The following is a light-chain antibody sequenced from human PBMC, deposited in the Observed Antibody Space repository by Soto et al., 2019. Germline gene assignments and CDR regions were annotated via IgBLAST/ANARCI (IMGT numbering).Light chain of an antibody. CDR2: KAS. CDR3: QQYNSYST. V-gene: IGKV1-5*03. Sequence: TQMTQSPSTLSASVPYRVSITCRASQSISSWLAVYQQKPGKAPKLLIYKASSLESGVPSRFSGSGSGTEFTLTISGLQPDDFATYYCQQYNSYSTFGQGTKVDI. J-gene: IGKJ1*01. CDR1: QSISSW.